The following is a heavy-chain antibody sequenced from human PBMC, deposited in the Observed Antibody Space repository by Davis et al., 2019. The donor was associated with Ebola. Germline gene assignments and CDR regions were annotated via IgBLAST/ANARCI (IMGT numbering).Heavy chain of an antibody. CDR1: GGSFSGYY. CDR2: INHSGST. CDR3: ARGAIGSGSYLYYYYYYMDV. V-gene: IGHV4-34*01. J-gene: IGHJ6*03. Sequence: PSETLSLTCAVYGGSFSGYYWSWIRQPPGKGLEWIGEINHSGSTNYNPSLKSRVTISVDTSKNQFSLKLSSVTAADTAVYYCARGAIGSGSYLYYYYYYMDVWGKGTTVTVSS. D-gene: IGHD3-10*01.